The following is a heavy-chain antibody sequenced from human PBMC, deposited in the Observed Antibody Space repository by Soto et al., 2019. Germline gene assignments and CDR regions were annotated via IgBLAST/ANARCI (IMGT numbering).Heavy chain of an antibody. CDR2: IYYSGST. CDR3: ARIVAASGSKATIAFDI. Sequence: SETLSLTCTVSGGSVSSSSWSWIRQPPGKGLEWIAYIYYSGSTNYNPSLKSRVTISVDTSKNHFSLKLSSVTAADTAVYYCARIVAASGSKATIAFDIWGQGKMVTISS. D-gene: IGHD6-13*01. CDR1: GGSVSSSS. J-gene: IGHJ3*02. V-gene: IGHV4-59*02.